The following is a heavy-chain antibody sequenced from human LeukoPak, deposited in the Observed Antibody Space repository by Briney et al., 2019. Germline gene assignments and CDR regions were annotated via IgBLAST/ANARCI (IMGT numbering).Heavy chain of an antibody. D-gene: IGHD3-10*01. CDR1: GGSISSGSYY. V-gene: IGHV4-61*02. CDR3: ARGPYYYGGSAFDI. J-gene: IGHJ3*02. Sequence: PSQTLSLTCTVSGGSISSGSYYRSWIRQPAGKGLEWIGRIYSSGSTNYNPSLKSRVTISVHTSRNQFSLKLSSATAADTAVYYCARGPYYYGGSAFDIWGQGTMVTVSS. CDR2: IYSSGST.